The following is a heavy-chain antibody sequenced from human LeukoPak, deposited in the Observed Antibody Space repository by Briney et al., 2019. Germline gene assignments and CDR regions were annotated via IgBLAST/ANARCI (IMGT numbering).Heavy chain of an antibody. V-gene: IGHV4-4*07. CDR1: GGSISSYY. Sequence: SETLSLTCTVSGGSISSYYWSWIRQPAGKGLEWIGRIYTSGSTNYNPSLKSRVTMSVDTSKNQFSLKLSSVTAADTAVYYCARDLSLVGDDAFDIWGQGTMVTVSS. CDR2: IYTSGST. CDR3: ARDLSLVGDDAFDI. J-gene: IGHJ3*02. D-gene: IGHD3-10*01.